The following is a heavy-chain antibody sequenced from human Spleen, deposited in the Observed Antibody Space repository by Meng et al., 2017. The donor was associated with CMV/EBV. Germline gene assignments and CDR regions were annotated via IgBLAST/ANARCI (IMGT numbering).Heavy chain of an antibody. J-gene: IGHJ5*02. CDR2: ISGSGGST. Sequence: ASRVTFSSSAMSWVRQAPGKGLEWVSTISGSGGSTFYADSVKGRFTISRDNSKNTLYLQMNSLRAEDTAVYYCARGVGTTKNISFDPWGQGTLVTVSS. CDR1: RVTFSSSA. D-gene: IGHD1-26*01. CDR3: ARGVGTTKNISFDP. V-gene: IGHV3-23*01.